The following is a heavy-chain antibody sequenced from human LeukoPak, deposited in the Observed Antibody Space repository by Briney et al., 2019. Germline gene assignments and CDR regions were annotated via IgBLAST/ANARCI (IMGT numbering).Heavy chain of an antibody. D-gene: IGHD4-17*01. CDR2: IYYSGST. CDR1: GGSISSSSYY. CDR3: ASHTVTTSPVYYY. J-gene: IGHJ4*02. V-gene: IGHV4-39*07. Sequence: PSETLSLTCTVSGGSISSSSYYWGWIRQPPGKGLEWIGSIYYSGSTYYNPSLKSRVTISVDTSKNQFSLKLSSVTAADTAVYYCASHTVTTSPVYYYWGQGTLVAVSS.